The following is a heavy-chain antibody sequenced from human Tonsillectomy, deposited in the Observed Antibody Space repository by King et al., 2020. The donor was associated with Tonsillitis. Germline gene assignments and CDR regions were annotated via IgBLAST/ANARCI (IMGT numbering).Heavy chain of an antibody. Sequence: VQLVESGGEVKKPGASVKVSCKASGYTFSSYGFSWMRQAPGQGLEWMGWISAYNGITNYAQKFQGRVAVTIDPATTTAFMELRSLTSDATAVYYCARSRETVLRYFDWLFDFWGQGTLVTVSS. CDR3: ARSRETVLRYFDWLFDF. D-gene: IGHD3-9*01. CDR2: ISAYNGIT. CDR1: GYTFSSYG. V-gene: IGHV1-18*01. J-gene: IGHJ4*02.